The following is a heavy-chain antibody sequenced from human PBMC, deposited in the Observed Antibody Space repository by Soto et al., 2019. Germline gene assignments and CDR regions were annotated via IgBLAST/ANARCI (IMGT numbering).Heavy chain of an antibody. V-gene: IGHV4-39*01. CDR1: GGSISGSSYY. CDR2: IYYSGST. CDR3: ARAVRGYLNYYYYYGMDD. Sequence: SETLSLTCTVSGGSISGSSYYWGWIRQPPGKGLEWIGSIYYSGSTYYNPSLKSRVTISVDTSKNQFSLKLSSVTAADTAVYYCARAVRGYLNYYYYYGMDDWGQGTLVTVSS. D-gene: IGHD5-12*01. J-gene: IGHJ6*02.